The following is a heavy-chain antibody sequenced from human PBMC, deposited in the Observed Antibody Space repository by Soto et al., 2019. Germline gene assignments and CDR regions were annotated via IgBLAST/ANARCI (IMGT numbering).Heavy chain of an antibody. Sequence: PSETLSLTCTVSGGSISSSSYYWGWIRQPPGKGLEWIGSIYYSGSTYYNPSLKSRVTISVDTSKNQFSLKLSSVTAADTAVYYCASRPLEGILYYFDYWGQGTLVTVSS. D-gene: IGHD3-10*01. J-gene: IGHJ4*02. CDR2: IYYSGST. CDR1: GGSISSSSYY. CDR3: ASRPLEGILYYFDY. V-gene: IGHV4-39*01.